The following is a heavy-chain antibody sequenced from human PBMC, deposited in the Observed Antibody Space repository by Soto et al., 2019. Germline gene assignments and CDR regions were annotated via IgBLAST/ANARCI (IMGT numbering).Heavy chain of an antibody. CDR3: ARVMSGDYDPDPYFDY. V-gene: IGHV4-39*07. CDR2: IYYSGTT. D-gene: IGHD4-17*01. J-gene: IGHJ4*02. Sequence: PSETLSLTCTVSGGSISSSSYYWAWVRQPPGKGLEWIGSIYYSGTTYYNPSLKSRVTISVDTSKNQFSLKLSSVTAADTAVYYCARVMSGDYDPDPYFDYWGQGTLVTVSS. CDR1: GGSISSSSYY.